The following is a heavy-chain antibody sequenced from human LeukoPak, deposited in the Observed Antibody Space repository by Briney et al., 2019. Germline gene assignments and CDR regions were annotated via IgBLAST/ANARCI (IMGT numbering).Heavy chain of an antibody. V-gene: IGHV3-11*04. J-gene: IGHJ4*02. CDR1: GFTFTDTY. D-gene: IGHD3-10*02. CDR3: ARPYVSGGFDY. Sequence: PGGSLRLSCAVSGFTFTDTYMTWIRQAPGKGLESLSYISPSGTDISYADSVKGRFTISRDNAKNSLYLQMNSLRAEDTAVYYCARPYVSGGFDYWGQGTLVTVSS. CDR2: ISPSGTDI.